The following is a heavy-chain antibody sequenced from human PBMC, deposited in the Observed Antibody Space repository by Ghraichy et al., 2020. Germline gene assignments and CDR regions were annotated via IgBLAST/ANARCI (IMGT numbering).Heavy chain of an antibody. V-gene: IGHV3-48*01. D-gene: IGHD6-13*01. J-gene: IGHJ4*02. CDR3: ARGIAVDS. CDR2: IGSGSSTK. Sequence: GGSLRLSCVGSGYPFSRYPLNWVRQAPGQGLEWVAYIGSGSSTKFYADSVRGRFSVSRDNDANSMYLQMDSLRVEDTAVYYCARGIAVDSWGQGTLVSVSS. CDR1: GYPFSRYP.